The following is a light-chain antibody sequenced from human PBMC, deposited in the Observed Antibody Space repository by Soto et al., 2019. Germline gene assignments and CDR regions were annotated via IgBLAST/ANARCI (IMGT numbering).Light chain of an antibody. CDR1: SSKIGSNT. Sequence: SVLTQPPSASGTPGQRVNISCSGSSSKIGSNTVNWYQQLPGTAPKLLIYSNNQRPSGVPDRFSGSKSGTSASLAISGLQSEDEADYYCAAWDDSLNGSYVFGTGTKVT. CDR2: SNN. CDR3: AAWDDSLNGSYV. J-gene: IGLJ1*01. V-gene: IGLV1-44*01.